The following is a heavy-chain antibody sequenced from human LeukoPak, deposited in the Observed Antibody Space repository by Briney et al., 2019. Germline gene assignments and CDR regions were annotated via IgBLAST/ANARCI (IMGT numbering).Heavy chain of an antibody. D-gene: IGHD1-26*01. CDR2: IYSDGST. CDR3: ARDRYYPGSYSAFDI. J-gene: IGHJ3*02. CDR1: GLTVSSDY. Sequence: GGSLRLSCAASGLTVSSDYMSWVRQAPGKGLEWVSVIYSDGSTYYTDSVKGRFTISRDNAKNSLYLQMNSLRAEDTAVYYCARDRYYPGSYSAFDIWGQGTMVTVSS. V-gene: IGHV3-53*01.